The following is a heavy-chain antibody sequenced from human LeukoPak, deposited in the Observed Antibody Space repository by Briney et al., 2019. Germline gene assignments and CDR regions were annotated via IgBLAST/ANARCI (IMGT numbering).Heavy chain of an antibody. CDR1: GFTVSSNY. Sequence: GGSVRLSCVASGFTVSSNYMSWVRQAPGEGLEWVSGISGSGGSTYCADSVKGRFTISRDNSTNTLYLQMNSLRAEDTAVYFCAKAPRWYFDYWDQGSLPSVPS. V-gene: IGHV3-23*01. D-gene: IGHD5-24*01. CDR3: AKAPRWYFDY. J-gene: IGHJ4*01. CDR2: ISGSGGST.